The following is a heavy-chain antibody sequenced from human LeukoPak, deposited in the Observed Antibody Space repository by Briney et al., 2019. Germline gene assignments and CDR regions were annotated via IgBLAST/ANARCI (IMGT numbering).Heavy chain of an antibody. J-gene: IGHJ4*02. CDR1: GGSISSSSYY. CDR3: ARDYPPYSGYDHSPFDY. CDR2: IYYSGST. D-gene: IGHD5-12*01. V-gene: IGHV4-39*07. Sequence: SETLSLTCTVSGGSISSSSYYWGWIRQPPGKGLEWIGSIYYSGSTYYNPSLKSRVTISVDTSKNQFSLKLSSVTAADTAVYYCARDYPPYSGYDHSPFDYWGQGTLATVSS.